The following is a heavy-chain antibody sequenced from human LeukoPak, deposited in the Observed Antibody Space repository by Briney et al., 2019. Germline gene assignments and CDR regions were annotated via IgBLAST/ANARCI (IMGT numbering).Heavy chain of an antibody. Sequence: GGSLRLSCAASGFTFSSYWMHWVRQAPGKGLVWVSRINSDGSSTSYADSVKGRFTISRDNAKNTLYLQMNSLRAEDTAVYYCARAGYSSGWYHPFLDYWGQGTLVSVSS. CDR3: ARAGYSSGWYHPFLDY. CDR1: GFTFSSYW. D-gene: IGHD6-19*01. V-gene: IGHV3-74*01. J-gene: IGHJ4*02. CDR2: INSDGSST.